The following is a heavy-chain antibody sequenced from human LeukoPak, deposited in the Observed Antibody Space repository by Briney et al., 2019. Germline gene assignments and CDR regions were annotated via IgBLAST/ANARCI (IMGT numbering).Heavy chain of an antibody. CDR2: TKQDGSVK. CDR1: GFTFSNYW. D-gene: IGHD6-6*01. V-gene: IGHV3-7*01. Sequence: GGSLRLSCAASGFTFSNYWMSWVRQAPGKGLEWVANTKQDGSVKYYVDSVKGRFTISRDNAKNFLQMNSLRVEDTAVYYCARIGYSSSSLDYWGQGTLVTVSS. J-gene: IGHJ4*02. CDR3: ARIGYSSSSLDY.